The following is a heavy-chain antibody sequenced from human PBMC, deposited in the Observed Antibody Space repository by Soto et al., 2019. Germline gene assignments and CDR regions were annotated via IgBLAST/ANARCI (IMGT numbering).Heavy chain of an antibody. CDR2: ISHDGINK. CDR1: GFTFSSYA. CDR3: GRCTSTSCHLGSDY. D-gene: IGHD2-2*01. V-gene: IGHV3-30-3*01. J-gene: IGHJ4*02. Sequence: QVLLVDSGGGVVQPGRSLRLSCAASGFTFSSYAMNWVRQAPGKGLEWVALISHDGINKYYADSVRGRFTISRGSSTNTLYLQMNSLRAADTAVYYCGRCTSTSCHLGSDYWGQGTLVTVSS.